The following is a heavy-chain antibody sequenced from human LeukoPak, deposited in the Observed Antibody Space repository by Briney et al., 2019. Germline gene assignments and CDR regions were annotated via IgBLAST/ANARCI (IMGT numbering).Heavy chain of an antibody. Sequence: GASVKVSCKASGYTFTSYDINWVRQATGQGLEWMGWMNPNSGNTGYAQKFQGRVTMTRNTSISTACMELSSLRSEDTAVYYCARGRKRGYSGYDMGKGAYYYGMDVWGQGTTVTVSS. V-gene: IGHV1-8*01. D-gene: IGHD5-12*01. J-gene: IGHJ6*02. CDR1: GYTFTSYD. CDR3: ARGRKRGYSGYDMGKGAYYYGMDV. CDR2: MNPNSGNT.